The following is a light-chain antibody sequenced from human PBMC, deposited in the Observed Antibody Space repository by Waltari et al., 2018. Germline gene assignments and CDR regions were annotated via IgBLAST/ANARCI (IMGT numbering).Light chain of an antibody. CDR2: EVS. J-gene: IGLJ2*01. Sequence: QSALTQPASVSGSVGQSITISCTGTSSDIGASKYVPWYQQHPGKAPKLLISEVSNRPSGVSNRFSGSKSGNTASLTISGLQPEDEAHYYCSSYTTTTTLGGVFGGGT. CDR1: SSDIGASKY. V-gene: IGLV2-14*01. CDR3: SSYTTTTTLGGV.